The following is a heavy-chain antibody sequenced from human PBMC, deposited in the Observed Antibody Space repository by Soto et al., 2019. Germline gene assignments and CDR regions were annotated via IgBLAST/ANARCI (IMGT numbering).Heavy chain of an antibody. D-gene: IGHD4-17*01. CDR2: LYNSGST. J-gene: IGHJ4*02. CDR1: GGSISRYY. Sequence: SETLSLTCTVSGGSISRYYWSWIRQPPGKGLEWIGYLYNSGSTDYNPSLKSRVTISVDTSKNQFSLKLSSVTAADTAVYYCARGGTTVTDYWGQGTLVTVSS. V-gene: IGHV4-59*01. CDR3: ARGGTTVTDY.